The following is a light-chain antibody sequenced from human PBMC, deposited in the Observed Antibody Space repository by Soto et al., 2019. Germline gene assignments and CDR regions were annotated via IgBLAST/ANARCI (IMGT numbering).Light chain of an antibody. CDR3: QVWDSSSDPVV. CDR2: YDS. CDR1: NIGSKS. Sequence: SYVLTQPPSVSVAPGKTARITCGGNNIGSKSVHWYQQKPGQAPVLVIYYDSDRPSGIPERFSGSNSGNTVTLTISRVEAGDEADYYCQVWDSSSDPVVFGGGTKLTVL. V-gene: IGLV3-21*04. J-gene: IGLJ2*01.